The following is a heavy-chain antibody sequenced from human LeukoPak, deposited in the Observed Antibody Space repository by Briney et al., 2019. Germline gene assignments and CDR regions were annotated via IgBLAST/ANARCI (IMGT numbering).Heavy chain of an antibody. Sequence: GGSLRLSCAASGFTFSSCAMSWVRQAPGKGLEWVSGVSGGGGGTYYADSVKGRFTISRDNSKNTLYLQMNSLRAEDTAVYYCAKDALISFRGAWSQSDYWGQGALVTVSS. CDR2: VSGGGGGT. D-gene: IGHD3-16*02. CDR1: GFTFSSCA. J-gene: IGHJ4*02. CDR3: AKDALISFRGAWSQSDY. V-gene: IGHV3-23*01.